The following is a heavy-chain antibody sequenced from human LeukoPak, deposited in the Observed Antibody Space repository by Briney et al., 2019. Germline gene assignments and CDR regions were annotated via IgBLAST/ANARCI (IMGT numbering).Heavy chain of an antibody. CDR1: GGSVSGGNYY. CDR2: IHYSGST. Sequence: PSETLSLTCTVSGGSVSGGNYYCSWIRQSPGKGLEWIGYIHYSGSTVYNPSLKSRVTMSIDTSKNQFSLNLSSVTAADTAVYYCARRLLWFAMDVWGQGTTVTVSS. J-gene: IGHJ6*02. CDR3: ARRLLWFAMDV. D-gene: IGHD3-10*01. V-gene: IGHV4-61*01.